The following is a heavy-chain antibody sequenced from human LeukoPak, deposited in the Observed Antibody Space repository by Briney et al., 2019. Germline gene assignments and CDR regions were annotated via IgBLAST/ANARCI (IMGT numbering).Heavy chain of an antibody. CDR3: ARGIAAAGTNGGDYFDY. CDR2: ISAYNGNT. Sequence: GASVKVSCKASGYTFTSYGISWVRQAPGQGLEWMGWISAYNGNTNYAQKLQGRDTMTTDTSTSTAYMELRSLRSDDTAVYYCARGIAAAGTNGGDYFDYWGQGTLVTVSS. D-gene: IGHD6-13*01. CDR1: GYTFTSYG. V-gene: IGHV1-18*01. J-gene: IGHJ4*02.